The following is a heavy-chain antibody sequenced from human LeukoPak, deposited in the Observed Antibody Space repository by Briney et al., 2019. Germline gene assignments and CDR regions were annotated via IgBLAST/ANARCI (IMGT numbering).Heavy chain of an antibody. Sequence: GGSLTLSCTASASGVDFSSHSMNWVRQAPGKGLEWISYIHSSGNYIFHAASVKRRFTVSRDNARNSLYLQMNSLRAEDTAIYYCAREYNSRATFDYWGQGTLVTVSS. CDR1: ASGVDFSSHS. V-gene: IGHV3-21*05. J-gene: IGHJ4*02. CDR2: IHSSGNYI. D-gene: IGHD1-14*01. CDR3: AREYNSRATFDY.